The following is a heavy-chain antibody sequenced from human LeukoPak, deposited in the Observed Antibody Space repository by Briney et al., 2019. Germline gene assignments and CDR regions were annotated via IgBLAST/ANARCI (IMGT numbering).Heavy chain of an antibody. Sequence: PGGSLRLSFAASGFTFSNRSMSWVRQAPGKGLEWVSTIGASDGTTYYADSVKGRFTISRDNSKNTLYLQMNSLRAEDTAIYYCAKLLPNWGQGTLVTVSS. V-gene: IGHV3-23*01. CDR3: AKLLPN. CDR1: GFTFSNRS. CDR2: IGASDGTT. J-gene: IGHJ4*02.